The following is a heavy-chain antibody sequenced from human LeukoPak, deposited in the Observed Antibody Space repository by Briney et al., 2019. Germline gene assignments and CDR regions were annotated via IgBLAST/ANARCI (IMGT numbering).Heavy chain of an antibody. CDR2: IRGHDEAT. D-gene: IGHD3-22*01. Sequence: GGSLRVSCATSGFKFSNYDMRWVRQDPGKGLEWVSAIRGHDEATYYADSVKGRFTISRDNSLDTMYLQMNSLTTEDTAVYYCAKNITMMVFWGQGTLVTVSS. CDR1: GFKFSNYD. CDR3: AKNITMMVF. V-gene: IGHV3-23*01. J-gene: IGHJ4*02.